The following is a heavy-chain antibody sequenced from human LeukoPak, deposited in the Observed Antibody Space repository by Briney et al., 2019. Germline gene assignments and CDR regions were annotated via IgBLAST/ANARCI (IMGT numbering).Heavy chain of an antibody. CDR1: GFTFSSYS. V-gene: IGHV3-21*01. Sequence: PGGSLRLSCAASGFTFSSYSMNWVRQAPGKGLEWVSSISSGSSYIYYADSVKGRFTISRDNAKNSLYLQMNSLRAEDTAVYYCARAGYWELAFDYWGQGTLVTVSS. CDR3: ARAGYWELAFDY. CDR2: ISSGSSYI. J-gene: IGHJ4*02. D-gene: IGHD1-26*01.